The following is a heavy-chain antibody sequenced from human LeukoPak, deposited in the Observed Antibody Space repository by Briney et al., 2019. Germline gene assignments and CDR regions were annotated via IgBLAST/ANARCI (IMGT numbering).Heavy chain of an antibody. CDR3: ARDSNWANALDI. D-gene: IGHD7-27*01. CDR1: GYTFTSYY. Sequence: ASVKVSCKASGYTFTSYYMHWVRQAPGQGLEWMGIINPSGGSTSYAQKFQGRVTMTRDMSTSTVYMELSSLRSEDTAVYYCARDSNWANALDIWGQGTMVTVSS. J-gene: IGHJ3*02. CDR2: INPSGGST. V-gene: IGHV1-46*01.